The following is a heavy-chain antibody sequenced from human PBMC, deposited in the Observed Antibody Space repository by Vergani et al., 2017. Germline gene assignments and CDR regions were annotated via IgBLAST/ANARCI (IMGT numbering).Heavy chain of an antibody. CDR3: ARDGSSGYPHDY. J-gene: IGHJ4*02. CDR2: ISSSSSYI. Sequence: EVQLVESGGGLVKPGGSLRLSCAASGFTFSSYSMNWVRQAPGKGLEWVSSISSSSSYIYYADSVKGRFTISRDNAKNSLYLQMNSLRAEDTAVYYCARDGSSGYPHDYWGQGTLVTVSS. CDR1: GFTFSSYS. V-gene: IGHV3-21*01. D-gene: IGHD3-22*01.